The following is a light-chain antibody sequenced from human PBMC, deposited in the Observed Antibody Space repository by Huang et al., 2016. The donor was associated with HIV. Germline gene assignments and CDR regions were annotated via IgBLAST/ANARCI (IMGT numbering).Light chain of an antibody. Sequence: DIQMTQSPSSLSASVGDRVIITCRASQSVTKYLHWYQHMPGKAPQLLIYGASTLQGWVSSRFMGSGSGTEFTLSISSLQPEDAATYYCQQSYRLPRTFGQGTSLEI. J-gene: IGKJ2*02. CDR3: QQSYRLPRT. CDR1: QSVTKY. CDR2: GAS. V-gene: IGKV1-39*01.